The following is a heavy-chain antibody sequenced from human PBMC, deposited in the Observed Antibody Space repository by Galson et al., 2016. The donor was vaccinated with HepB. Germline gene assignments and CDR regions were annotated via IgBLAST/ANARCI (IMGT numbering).Heavy chain of an antibody. CDR3: AKGGRSTLDFWSGYGYFDY. J-gene: IGHJ4*02. CDR1: GFTLTNYA. CDR2: ISGSGGST. Sequence: SLRLSCAASGFTLTNYAMAWVRQAPGKGLQWVSAISGSGGSTSNADSLRGRFTISRDNSKSTLYLQMNSLRVEDTALYYCAKGGRSTLDFWSGYGYFDYWGQGILVTVSS. D-gene: IGHD3-3*01. V-gene: IGHV3-23*01.